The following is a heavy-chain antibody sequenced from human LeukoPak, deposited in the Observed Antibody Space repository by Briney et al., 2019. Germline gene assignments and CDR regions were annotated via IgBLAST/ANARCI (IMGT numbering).Heavy chain of an antibody. D-gene: IGHD7-27*01. Sequence: PGGSLRLSCVASGFTFSNYWMTWVRQAPGRGLEWVANIKTDGSQIYYVDSVKGRFTISRDNAKNSLYLQMNGLRAEDTAVYYCARDLNWETYWGQGTLVSVSS. CDR3: ARDLNWETY. CDR2: IKTDGSQI. J-gene: IGHJ4*02. CDR1: GFTFSNYW. V-gene: IGHV3-7*01.